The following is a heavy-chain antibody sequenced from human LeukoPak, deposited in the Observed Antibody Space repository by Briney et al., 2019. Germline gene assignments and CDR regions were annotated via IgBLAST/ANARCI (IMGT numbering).Heavy chain of an antibody. D-gene: IGHD3-3*01. V-gene: IGHV4-4*07. Sequence: KPSETLSLTCTVSGGSISSYYWSWIRQPAGKGLQWIGRIYSSGSTNYNPSLKSRVTMSVDMSKNQFSLRLSSVTAADTAVYYCARDLGFWSGPDYWGQGTLVTVSS. J-gene: IGHJ4*02. CDR2: IYSSGST. CDR3: ARDLGFWSGPDY. CDR1: GGSISSYY.